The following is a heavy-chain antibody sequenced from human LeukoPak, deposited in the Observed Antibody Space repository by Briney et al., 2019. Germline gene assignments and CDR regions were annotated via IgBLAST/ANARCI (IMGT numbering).Heavy chain of an antibody. J-gene: IGHJ4*02. Sequence: SVKVSCKASGGTFSSYAISWVRQAPGQGLEWMGGIIPIFGTANYAQKFQGRVTITADESTSTAYMELSSLRSEDTAVYYCAKDPAYYYDSSGYYYWGQGTLVTVSS. CDR2: IIPIFGTA. D-gene: IGHD3-22*01. CDR3: AKDPAYYYDSSGYYY. V-gene: IGHV1-69*01. CDR1: GGTFSSYA.